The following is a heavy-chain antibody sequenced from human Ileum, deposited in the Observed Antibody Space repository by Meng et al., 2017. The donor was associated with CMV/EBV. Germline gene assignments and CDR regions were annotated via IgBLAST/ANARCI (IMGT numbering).Heavy chain of an antibody. V-gene: IGHV3-23*03. Sequence: GSLKISCAASGFTFSSYAMSWVRQAPGKGLEWVSVIYSGGSSTYYADSVKGRFTISRDNSKNTLYLQMNSLRAEDTAVYYCAKDDLGSFGWFDPWGQGTLVTVSS. CDR2: IYSGGSST. CDR1: GFTFSSYA. CDR3: AKDDLGSFGWFDP. D-gene: IGHD3-10*01. J-gene: IGHJ5*02.